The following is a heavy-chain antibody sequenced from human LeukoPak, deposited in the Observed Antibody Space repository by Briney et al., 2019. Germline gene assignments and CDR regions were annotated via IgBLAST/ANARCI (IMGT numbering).Heavy chain of an antibody. CDR2: ISDDGRNK. D-gene: IGHD4-17*01. CDR1: GFSVISYG. J-gene: IGHJ4*02. V-gene: IGHV3-30*18. CDR3: AKRPSDYGDYVTYFDY. Sequence: AGGSLRLSCAADGFSVISYGMHWVRQPPGKGLEWVGVISDDGRNKNYASSVRGRFTIPRDTSKHTLYLQMNSLRDEDTAVYYCAKRPSDYGDYVTYFDYWGQGTLVTVSS.